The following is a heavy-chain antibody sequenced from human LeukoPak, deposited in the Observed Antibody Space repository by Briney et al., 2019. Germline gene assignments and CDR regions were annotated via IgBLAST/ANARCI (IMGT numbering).Heavy chain of an antibody. J-gene: IGHJ4*02. CDR2: ISGSGGST. V-gene: IGHV3-23*01. CDR1: GFTFSTYA. CDR3: AKGMGGFDY. D-gene: IGHD1-26*01. Sequence: GGSLRLSCAASGFTFSTYAMSWVRQAPWKGLEWVSAISGSGGSTYYADSVKGRFTISRDNSKNTLYLQMNSLLAEDTAIYYCAKGMGGFDYWGQGTLVTVSS.